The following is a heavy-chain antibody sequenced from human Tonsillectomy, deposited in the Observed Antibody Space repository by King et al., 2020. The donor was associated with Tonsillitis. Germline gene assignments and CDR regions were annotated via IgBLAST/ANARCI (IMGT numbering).Heavy chain of an antibody. CDR3: AREKVEESSSGALFDY. V-gene: IGHV3-7*01. CDR1: GFSFSSYW. Sequence: VQLVESGGGLVQPGGSLRLSCAASGFSFSSYWMSWVRQAPGKGPEWVANMRQDGGEIYYVDSVKGRFTISRDNARNSLFLQMNSLRAEDTAIYYCAREKVEESSSGALFDYWGQGTLVTVSS. CDR2: MRQDGGEI. D-gene: IGHD6-6*01. J-gene: IGHJ4*02.